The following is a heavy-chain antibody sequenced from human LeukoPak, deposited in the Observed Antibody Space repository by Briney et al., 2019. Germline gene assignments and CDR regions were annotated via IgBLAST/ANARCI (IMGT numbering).Heavy chain of an antibody. Sequence: PGGSLRLSCAASGFTFSSYWMHWVRQAPGKGLVWVSRINSDGSSTSYADSVKGRFTISRDNAKSTLYLQMNSLRAEDTAVYYCARGAAAGGGDYWGQGTLVTVSS. CDR2: INSDGSST. V-gene: IGHV3-74*01. J-gene: IGHJ4*02. D-gene: IGHD6-13*01. CDR1: GFTFSSYW. CDR3: ARGAAAGGGDY.